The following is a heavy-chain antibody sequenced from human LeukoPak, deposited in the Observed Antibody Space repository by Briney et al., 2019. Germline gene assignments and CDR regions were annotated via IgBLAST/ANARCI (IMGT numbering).Heavy chain of an antibody. D-gene: IGHD2-2*01. CDR3: ARASGSYCSSTSCNDAFDI. CDR2: ISAYNGNT. J-gene: IGHJ3*02. Sequence: ASVTVSCMASDYTFSTYGITWVRQAPGQGLEWMGWISAYNGNTNYEQKLQGRATMTTDTSTSTAYLELKSLRSDDTAVYYCARASGSYCSSTSCNDAFDIWGQGTMVTVS. V-gene: IGHV1-18*01. CDR1: DYTFSTYG.